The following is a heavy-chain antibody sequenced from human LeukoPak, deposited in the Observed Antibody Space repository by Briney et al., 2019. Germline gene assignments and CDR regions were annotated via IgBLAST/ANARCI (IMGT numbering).Heavy chain of an antibody. Sequence: PSETLSLTCAVYGGSFSGYYWSWIRQPPGQGLEWIGEINHSGSTNYNPSLKSRVTISVDTSKNQFSLKLSSVTAADTAVYYCARAKYCSSTSCYVSGKLDYWGQGTLVTVSS. CDR3: ARAKYCSSTSCYVSGKLDY. D-gene: IGHD2-2*01. CDR1: GGSFSGYY. J-gene: IGHJ4*02. CDR2: INHSGST. V-gene: IGHV4-34*01.